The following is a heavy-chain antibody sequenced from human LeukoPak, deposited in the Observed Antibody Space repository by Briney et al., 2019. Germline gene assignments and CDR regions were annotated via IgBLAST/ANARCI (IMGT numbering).Heavy chain of an antibody. Sequence: PGGSWRLSCPPPGFTFRGKAMTWSGKAPGRGLDWVSGFSGSGGGTYYADSVKGRFTISRDNSKNTLYLQMNSLRAEDTALYYCAKPPDYTDAFDIWGQGTMVTVSS. CDR2: FSGSGGGT. CDR1: GFTFRGKA. CDR3: AKPPDYTDAFDI. D-gene: IGHD4-11*01. V-gene: IGHV3-23*01. J-gene: IGHJ3*02.